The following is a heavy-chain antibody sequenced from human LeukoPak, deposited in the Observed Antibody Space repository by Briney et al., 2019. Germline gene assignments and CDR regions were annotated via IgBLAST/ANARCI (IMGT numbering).Heavy chain of an antibody. Sequence: GGSLRLSCAASRFTFSIYAMSWVRQAPGKGLEWVSAISGSGGSTYYADSVRGRFTISRDNSKNTLYLQMNSLRAEDTAVYYCAKAPIRWLRPPFDYWGQGTLVTVSS. CDR1: RFTFSIYA. J-gene: IGHJ4*02. CDR2: ISGSGGST. V-gene: IGHV3-23*01. CDR3: AKAPIRWLRPPFDY. D-gene: IGHD5-24*01.